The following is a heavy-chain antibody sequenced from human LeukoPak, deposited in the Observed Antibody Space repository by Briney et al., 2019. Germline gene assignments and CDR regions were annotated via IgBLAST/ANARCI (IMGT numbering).Heavy chain of an antibody. D-gene: IGHD6-19*01. V-gene: IGHV5-51*01. Sequence: GESLKISCKGFGYTFIAYWIGWVRQTPGKGLERMGVIYPSDSDTRYSPSFQGQVTISADKSMNTAYLQWSSLKASDTAMYYCARRTGTSGWYSLDYWGQGTLVTVSS. CDR2: IYPSDSDT. J-gene: IGHJ4*02. CDR3: ARRTGTSGWYSLDY. CDR1: GYTFIAYW.